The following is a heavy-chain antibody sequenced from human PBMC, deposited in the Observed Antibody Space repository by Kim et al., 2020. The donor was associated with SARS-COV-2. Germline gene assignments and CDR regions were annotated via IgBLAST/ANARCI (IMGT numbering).Heavy chain of an antibody. J-gene: IGHJ4*02. CDR1: GFTFSSYA. V-gene: IGHV3-23*01. CDR3: VKDLWGSVVAATGGLDY. Sequence: GGSLRLSCEASGFTFSSYAMSWVRRAPGKGLEWVSSISGSGDSTYYADSVKGRFTISRDNSKNSLYLQMNSLRADDAAVYYCVKDLWGSVVAATGGLDYWGQGTLVTVSS. D-gene: IGHD2-15*01. CDR2: ISGSGDST.